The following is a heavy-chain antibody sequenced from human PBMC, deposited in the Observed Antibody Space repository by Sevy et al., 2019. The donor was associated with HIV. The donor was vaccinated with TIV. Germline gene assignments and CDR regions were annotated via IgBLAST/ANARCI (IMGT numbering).Heavy chain of an antibody. J-gene: IGHJ4*02. CDR1: GYSITSHW. CDR2: IFPDDSDT. CDR3: ATSRSGYFDSSGYYIY. D-gene: IGHD3-22*01. V-gene: IGHV5-51*01. Sequence: GESLKISCQGSGYSITSHWIGWVRHMPGKGLEWMGIIFPDDSDTTYSPSFQGQVTFSADKSINTAYLQWSSLKASDTAMYYCATSRSGYFDSSGYYIYWGQGTLVTSPQ.